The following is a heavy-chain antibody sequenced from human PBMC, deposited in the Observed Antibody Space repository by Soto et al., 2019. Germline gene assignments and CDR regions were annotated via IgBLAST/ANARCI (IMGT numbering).Heavy chain of an antibody. J-gene: IGHJ4*02. CDR3: AINEGRDVSTFDY. D-gene: IGHD3-10*02. V-gene: IGHV1-69*01. CDR2: IIPIFGTA. CDR1: GGIFTRYD. Sequence: QVQLVQSGAEVKTPGSSVKVSCKASGGIFTRYDIRWVRQAPGQGLEWMGAIIPIFGTANYAQKFQGRVTITADATTSTAYMALSSLRSEDTAMYYCAINEGRDVSTFDYWGQGALVTVSS.